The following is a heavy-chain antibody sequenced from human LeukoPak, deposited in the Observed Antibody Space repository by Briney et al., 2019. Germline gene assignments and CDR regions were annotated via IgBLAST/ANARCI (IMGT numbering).Heavy chain of an antibody. Sequence: SETLSLTCAVYVGSFSGYYWSWMRQPAGKGREGMGGINHSGRTHYHPSLKSQDTISVDSSKSQFSLKLSSVTAADTGVYYCASSNSSSSGYYNNYWGQGTLVTVSS. V-gene: IGHV4-34*01. CDR1: VGSFSGYY. CDR3: ASSNSSSSGYYNNY. D-gene: IGHD3-22*01. J-gene: IGHJ4*02. CDR2: INHSGRT.